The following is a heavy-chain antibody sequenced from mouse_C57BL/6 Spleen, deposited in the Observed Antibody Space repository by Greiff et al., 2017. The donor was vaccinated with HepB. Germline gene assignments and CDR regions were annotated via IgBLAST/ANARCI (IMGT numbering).Heavy chain of an antibody. Sequence: QVQLQQSGAELVRPGASVKLSCKASGYTFTDYYINWVKQRPGQGLEWIARIYPGSGNTYYNEKFKGKATLTAEKSSSTAYMQLSSLTSEDSAVYFCAREWLLRRTMDYWGQGTSVTVSS. D-gene: IGHD2-3*01. V-gene: IGHV1-76*01. CDR1: GYTFTDYY. J-gene: IGHJ4*01. CDR3: AREWLLRRTMDY. CDR2: IYPGSGNT.